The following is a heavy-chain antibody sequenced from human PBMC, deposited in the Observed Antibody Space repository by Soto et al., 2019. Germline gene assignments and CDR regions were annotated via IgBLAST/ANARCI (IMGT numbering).Heavy chain of an antibody. V-gene: IGHV3-9*01. J-gene: IGHJ1*01. CDR3: AKGRRGYCSGGSCEAPAEYFQH. Sequence: GGSLRLSCAASGFTFDDYAMHWVRQAPGKGLEWVSGISWNSGSIGYADSVKGGFTICRDNAKNSLYLQMNSLRAEDTALYYCAKGRRGYCSGGSCEAPAEYFQHWGQGTLVTVSS. CDR2: ISWNSGSI. D-gene: IGHD2-15*01. CDR1: GFTFDDYA.